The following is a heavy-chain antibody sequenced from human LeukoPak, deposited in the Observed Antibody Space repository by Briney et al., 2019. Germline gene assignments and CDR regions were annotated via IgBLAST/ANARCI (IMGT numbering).Heavy chain of an antibody. J-gene: IGHJ4*02. CDR3: ARHFCSGGSCYLFDF. CDR1: GFTFSSYG. D-gene: IGHD2-15*01. CDR2: IWYDGSNI. V-gene: IGHV3-33*01. Sequence: GGSLRLSCAASGFTFSSYGMYCVRQAPGKGLEWVAIIWYDGSNIYYADSVKGRFTISRDNSKNTLFLQMNSLRAEDTALYYCARHFCSGGSCYLFDFWGQGTLVTVSS.